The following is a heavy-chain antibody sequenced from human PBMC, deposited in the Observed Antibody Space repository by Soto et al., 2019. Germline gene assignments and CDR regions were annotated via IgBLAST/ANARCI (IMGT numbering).Heavy chain of an antibody. CDR3: AKVAGWGFGELEFDY. J-gene: IGHJ4*02. CDR1: GFTFDDYA. CDR2: VSWNSGNI. D-gene: IGHD3-10*01. V-gene: IGHV3-9*01. Sequence: EVQLVESGGGLVQPGRSLRLSCAASGFTFDDYAMHWVRQAPGKGLEWVSGVSWNSGNIGYADSVKGRFTISRDNAKKSLYLQMNSLRVEDRACYYCAKVAGWGFGELEFDYWGQGTLVTVSS.